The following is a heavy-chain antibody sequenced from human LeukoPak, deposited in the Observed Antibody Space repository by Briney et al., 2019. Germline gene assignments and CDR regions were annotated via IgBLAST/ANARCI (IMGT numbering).Heavy chain of an antibody. V-gene: IGHV5-51*01. CDR2: IYPGDSDT. Sequence: GESLKISCKGSGYSFTSYWIGWVRQMPGKGLEWMGIIYPGDSDTRYSPSFQGQVTISADKSISTAYLQWSSLKASDTAMYYCARHIHLSSLYPNDAFDIWGQGTMVTVSS. CDR1: GYSFTSYW. J-gene: IGHJ3*02. D-gene: IGHD3-16*01. CDR3: ARHIHLSSLYPNDAFDI.